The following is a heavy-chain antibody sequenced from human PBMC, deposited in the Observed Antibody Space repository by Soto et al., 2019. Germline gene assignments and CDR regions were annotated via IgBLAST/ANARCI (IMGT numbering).Heavy chain of an antibody. V-gene: IGHV1-46*01. CDR2: INPSGGST. CDR3: ARDRVAVADMNDAFDI. D-gene: IGHD6-19*01. Sequence: GASVKVSCKASGYTFTSYYMHWVRQAPGQGLEWMGIINPSGGSTSYAQKFQGRVTMTRDTSTSTVYMELSSLRSEDTAVYYCARDRVAVADMNDAFDIWGQGTMVT. J-gene: IGHJ3*02. CDR1: GYTFTSYY.